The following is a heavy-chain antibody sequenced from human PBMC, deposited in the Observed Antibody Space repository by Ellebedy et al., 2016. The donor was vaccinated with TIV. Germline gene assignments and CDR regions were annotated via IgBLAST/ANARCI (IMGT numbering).Heavy chain of an antibody. D-gene: IGHD1-14*01. CDR1: AYSFINYL. Sequence: PGGSLRLSCQGSAYSFINYLIVWVRQMPGRGLAWMGIIDLSDSGTRYSPSFQGQVTISADRSVTTAYLHFNSLKPSDTAVYYCAKLGHRATPDDSWGQGTLVTVSS. V-gene: IGHV5-51*01. CDR2: IDLSDSGT. CDR3: AKLGHRATPDDS. J-gene: IGHJ4*02.